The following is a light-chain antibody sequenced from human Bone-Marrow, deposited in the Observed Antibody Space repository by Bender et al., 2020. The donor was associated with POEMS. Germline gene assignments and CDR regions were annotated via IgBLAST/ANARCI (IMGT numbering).Light chain of an antibody. J-gene: IGLJ2*01. CDR3: CSYGGRSTLV. V-gene: IGLV1-40*01. CDR1: SSNFGAGYD. Sequence: QSVLTQPPSVSGAPGQRVTISCTGNSSNFGAGYDVHWYQQFPGTAPKVLIYGDTNRPSGVPDRFSGSKSGTSASLAITGLQAEDEGDYFCCSYGGRSTLVFGGGTKLTVL. CDR2: GDT.